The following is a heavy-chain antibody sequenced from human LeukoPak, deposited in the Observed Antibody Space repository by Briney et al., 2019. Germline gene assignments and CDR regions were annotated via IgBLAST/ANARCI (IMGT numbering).Heavy chain of an antibody. Sequence: ASVKVSCKSSGYTFSTYGISWVRQAPGQGLEWMGCISVHRGHTNYAQKFQGRLTLTTDTSTNTAYMELRSLRSDDTAVYYCTRDPEGGDDFDYWGQGTLVTVSS. CDR1: GYTFSTYG. J-gene: IGHJ4*02. D-gene: IGHD1-14*01. CDR2: ISVHRGHT. V-gene: IGHV1-18*01. CDR3: TRDPEGGDDFDY.